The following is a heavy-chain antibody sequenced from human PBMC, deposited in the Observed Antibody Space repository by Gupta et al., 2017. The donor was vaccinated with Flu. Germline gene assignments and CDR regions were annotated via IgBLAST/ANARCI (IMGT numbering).Heavy chain of an antibody. D-gene: IGHD3-16*01. J-gene: IGHJ4*02. V-gene: IGHV3-21*01. CDR2: INSSSGYI. Sequence: VLTVPGRGREWVYSINSSSGYIYNAGSVKGRFTIYRDNAKNSLYLQMHNLRAEDTALSNCAREWGAWRPIDFWGQGTLVTVSS. CDR3: AREWGAWRPIDF.